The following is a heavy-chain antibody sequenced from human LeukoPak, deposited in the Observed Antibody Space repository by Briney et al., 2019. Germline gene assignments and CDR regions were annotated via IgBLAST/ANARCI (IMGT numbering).Heavy chain of an antibody. CDR3: ARHWRFLEWLNWFDP. CDR1: GGSISSSSYY. CDR2: IYYSGST. J-gene: IGHJ5*02. Sequence: SETLSLTCTVSGGSISSSSYYWGWIRQPPGKGLEWIGSIYYSGSTYYNPSLKSRVTISVDTSKNQFSLKLSSVTAADTAVYYCARHWRFLEWLNWFDPWGQGTLVTVSS. D-gene: IGHD3-3*01. V-gene: IGHV4-39*01.